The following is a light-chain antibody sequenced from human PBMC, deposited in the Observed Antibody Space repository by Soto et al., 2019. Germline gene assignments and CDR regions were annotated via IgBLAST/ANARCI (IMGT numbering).Light chain of an antibody. CDR3: QQYGSSGT. Sequence: EIVLTQSPATLSLSPGERATLSCRASQSVSSSYLAWYQQKPGQAPRPLIYGASGRAPGIPDRFSGSGSGTDFTLTISRLEPEDFAVYYCQQYGSSGTFGQGPKVDIK. V-gene: IGKV3-20*01. J-gene: IGKJ1*01. CDR2: GAS. CDR1: QSVSSSY.